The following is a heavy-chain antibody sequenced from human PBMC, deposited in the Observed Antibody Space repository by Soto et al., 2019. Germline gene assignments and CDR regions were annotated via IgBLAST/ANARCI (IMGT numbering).Heavy chain of an antibody. J-gene: IGHJ4*02. CDR2: ISDRGDTT. Sequence: GGSLRLSCAASGFTISSNAMYWVRQAPGKGLEWVSAISDRGDTTHYADSVKGRFTISRDTSKNTLYLHLNTLRADDTAVYYCAKDKPGTTSFDYWGQGTPVTVSS. D-gene: IGHD1-1*01. CDR1: GFTISSNA. V-gene: IGHV3-23*01. CDR3: AKDKPGTTSFDY.